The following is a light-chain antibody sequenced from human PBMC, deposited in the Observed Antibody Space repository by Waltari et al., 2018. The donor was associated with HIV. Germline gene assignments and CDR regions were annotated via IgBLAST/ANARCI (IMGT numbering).Light chain of an antibody. V-gene: IGKV1-5*03. J-gene: IGKJ1*01. CDR2: QAS. Sequence: DIQMTQSPSTLSASLGDRVTITCRASQSINNWLAWYHQKPGKAPKLLIYQASSLESGVPSRFSGSGSGTDFTLTMSNLQPEDFATYYCQQTYSDQRTFGQGTKVQMK. CDR1: QSINNW. CDR3: QQTYSDQRT.